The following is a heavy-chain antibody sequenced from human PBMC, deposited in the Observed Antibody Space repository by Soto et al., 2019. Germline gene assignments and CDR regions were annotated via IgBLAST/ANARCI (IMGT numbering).Heavy chain of an antibody. CDR1: GFTFSDHY. CDR3: TRVSETYYLDY. CDR2: TRKRANSYTT. J-gene: IGHJ4*02. Sequence: PGGSLRLSCAASGFTFSDHYMDWVRQAPGKGLEWVGRTRKRANSYTTEYAASVKGRFTISRDDSKESLYLQMNSLKIDDTAVYYCTRVSETYYLDYWGQGTLVTVS. D-gene: IGHD1-26*01. V-gene: IGHV3-72*01.